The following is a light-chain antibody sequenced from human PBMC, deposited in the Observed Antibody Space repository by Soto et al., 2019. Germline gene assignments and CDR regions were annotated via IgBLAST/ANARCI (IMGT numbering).Light chain of an antibody. J-gene: IGKJ1*01. Sequence: EIVWTQSPGTLSLSPGERATLSCRASQSVSSSYLAWYQQKPGQAPRLLIYGASRRATGIPDRFSGSGSGTDFTLTISRLEPEDFAVYYCQQYGSSPPTFGQGTKVDIK. CDR2: GAS. CDR1: QSVSSSY. V-gene: IGKV3-20*01. CDR3: QQYGSSPPT.